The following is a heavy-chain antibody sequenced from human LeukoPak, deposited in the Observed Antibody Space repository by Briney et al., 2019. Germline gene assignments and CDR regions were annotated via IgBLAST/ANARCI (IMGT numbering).Heavy chain of an antibody. D-gene: IGHD5-18*01. Sequence: SDTLSLTCTVSGRSISSGGYYWSWIRQHPGKGLEWIGDIYYSGSTYYNPSLKSRVTISVDTSKNQFSLKLSSVTAADTAVYYCAAKGYSYGWGAYYFDYWGQGTLVTVSS. CDR2: IYYSGST. J-gene: IGHJ4*02. V-gene: IGHV4-31*03. CDR1: GRSISSGGYY. CDR3: AAKGYSYGWGAYYFDY.